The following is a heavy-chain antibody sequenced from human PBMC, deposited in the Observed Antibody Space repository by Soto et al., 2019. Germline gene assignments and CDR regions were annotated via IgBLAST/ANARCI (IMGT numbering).Heavy chain of an antibody. CDR3: TRDVSRDYFDWLPRFDY. J-gene: IGHJ4*02. CDR1: GYTFGDYA. CDR2: IRSKAYGGTT. Sequence: GGSLRLSCTTSGYTFGDYAMSWFRQAPGKGLEWVGFIRSKAYGGTTEYAASVKGRFTISRNDSKSIAYLQMNSLKTEDTAVYYCTRDVSRDYFDWLPRFDYWGQGTLVTVSS. V-gene: IGHV3-49*03. D-gene: IGHD3-9*01.